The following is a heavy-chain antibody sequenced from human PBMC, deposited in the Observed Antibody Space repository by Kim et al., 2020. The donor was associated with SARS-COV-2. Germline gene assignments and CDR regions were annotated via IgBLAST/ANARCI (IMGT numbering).Heavy chain of an antibody. J-gene: IGHJ3*02. CDR2: ISYDGSNK. V-gene: IGHV3-30-3*01. CDR1: GFTFSSYA. Sequence: GGSLRLSCAASGFTFSSYAMHWVRQAPGKGLEWVAVISYDGSNKYYADSVKGRFTISRDNSKNTLYLQMNSLRAEDTAVYYCARVVVPAAITDAFDIWGQGTMVTVSS. CDR3: ARVVVPAAITDAFDI. D-gene: IGHD2-2*01.